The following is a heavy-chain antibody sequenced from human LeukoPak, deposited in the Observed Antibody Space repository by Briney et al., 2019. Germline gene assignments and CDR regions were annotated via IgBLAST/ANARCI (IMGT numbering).Heavy chain of an antibody. J-gene: IGHJ6*02. D-gene: IGHD3-3*01. CDR3: ARQKGFLEWFYYYYGMDV. V-gene: IGHV1-18*01. CDR2: ISAYNGNT. Sequence: ASVKVSCKASGYTFTSYSISWVRQAPGQGLEWMGWISAYNGNTNYAQKLQGRVTMTTDTSTSTAYMELRSLRSDDTAVYYCARQKGFLEWFYYYYGMDVWGQGTTVTVSS. CDR1: GYTFTSYS.